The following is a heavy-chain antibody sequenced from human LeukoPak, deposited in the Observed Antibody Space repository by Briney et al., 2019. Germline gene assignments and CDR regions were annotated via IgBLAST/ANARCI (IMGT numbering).Heavy chain of an antibody. CDR3: ARGIESYGDYGY. Sequence: SETLSLTCTVSGGSISGSSWSWIRQPPGKGLEWIAYMYNSGSTNYNPSLKSRVTISIDTSKNQFSLKLSSLTAADTAIYYCARGIESYGDYGYWGQGILVTVSS. CDR2: MYNSGST. D-gene: IGHD4-17*01. J-gene: IGHJ4*02. CDR1: GGSISGSS. V-gene: IGHV4-59*01.